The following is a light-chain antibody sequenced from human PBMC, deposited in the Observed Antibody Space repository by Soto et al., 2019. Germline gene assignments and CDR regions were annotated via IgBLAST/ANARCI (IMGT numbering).Light chain of an antibody. CDR1: QSVSSN. J-gene: IGKJ1*01. Sequence: EIVMTQSPATLSVSPGERATLSCRASQSVSSNLAWYQQKPGQAPRLLIYGASTRATGISARFSGSGSGTEFTLTISSLQSEDFAVYYCQQYNNGPQTFGQGTKVEIK. V-gene: IGKV3-15*01. CDR3: QQYNNGPQT. CDR2: GAS.